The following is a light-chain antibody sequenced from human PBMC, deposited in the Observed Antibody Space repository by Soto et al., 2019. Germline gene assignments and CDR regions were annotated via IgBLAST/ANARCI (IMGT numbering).Light chain of an antibody. CDR2: SND. CDR1: SSNIGSNY. J-gene: IGLJ1*01. Sequence: QSVLTQPPSASGTPGQRVTISCSGSSSNIGSNYVDWYQQLPGTAPKLLIFSNDQRPSGVPDRFAGSKSGTSASLAISGLRAEDEADYYCAAWDDSLTGQVFGAGTKLTVL. CDR3: AAWDDSLTGQV. V-gene: IGLV1-47*02.